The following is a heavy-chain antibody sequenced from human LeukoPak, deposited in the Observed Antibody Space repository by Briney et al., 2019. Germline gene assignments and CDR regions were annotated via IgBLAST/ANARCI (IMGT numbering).Heavy chain of an antibody. Sequence: PSETLSLTCTASGGPIRSYYWSWIRQPPGKGLEWIGYIYYSGSTNYNPALKSRVTISVDTSKNQLFLKLSSVTAADTAVYYCARLFGGVAWYSDYWGQGALVTVSS. J-gene: IGHJ4*02. CDR1: GGPIRSYY. V-gene: IGHV4-59*01. CDR3: ARLFGGVAWYSDY. CDR2: IYYSGST. D-gene: IGHD3-16*01.